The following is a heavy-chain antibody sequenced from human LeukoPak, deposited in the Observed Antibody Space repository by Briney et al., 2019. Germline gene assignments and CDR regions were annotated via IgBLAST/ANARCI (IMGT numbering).Heavy chain of an antibody. V-gene: IGHV3-23*01. CDR1: GFTFSSYA. J-gene: IGHJ4*02. CDR2: ISGSGGST. Sequence: GGSLRLSCAASGFTFSSYAMSWVRQAPGKGLEWVSAISGSGGSTYYADSVKGRFTISRDNSKNTLYLQMNSLRAEDTAVYYCVKYSPRLRLGELSFGPPDYWGQGTLVTVSS. CDR3: VKYSPRLRLGELSFGPPDY. D-gene: IGHD3-16*02.